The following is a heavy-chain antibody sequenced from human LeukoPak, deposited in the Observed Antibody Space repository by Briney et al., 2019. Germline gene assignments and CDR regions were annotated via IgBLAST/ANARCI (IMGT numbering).Heavy chain of an antibody. CDR3: ARRRVSYYDSSGYYPDFDY. J-gene: IGHJ4*02. CDR2: ISSSSSYI. CDR1: GFTFSSHS. V-gene: IGHV3-21*01. D-gene: IGHD3-22*01. Sequence: GGSLRLSCAASGFTFSSHSMNWVRQAPGKGLEWVSSISSSSSYIYYADSVKGRFTISRDNAKNSLYLQMNSLRAEDTAVYYCARRRVSYYDSSGYYPDFDYWGQGTLVTVSS.